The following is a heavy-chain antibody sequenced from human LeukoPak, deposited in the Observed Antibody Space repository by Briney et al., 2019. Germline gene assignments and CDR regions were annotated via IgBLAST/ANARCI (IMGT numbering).Heavy chain of an antibody. CDR2: TYPGNSDT. CDR3: ARQRGSYAYDY. CDR1: GYDFTNYW. Sequence: GESLKISSKHSGYDFTNYWIAWVRQMPGKGLQWMGVTYPGNSDTGYSPSFQGQVTISADKSFSTAYLQWSSLKAPDTAIYYCARQRGSYAYDYWGQGTLVTVSS. V-gene: IGHV5-51*01. J-gene: IGHJ4*02. D-gene: IGHD5-18*01.